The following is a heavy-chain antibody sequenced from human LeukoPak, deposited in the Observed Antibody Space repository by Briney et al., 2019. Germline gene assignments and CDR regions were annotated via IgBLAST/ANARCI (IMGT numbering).Heavy chain of an antibody. CDR2: ISAYNGNT. J-gene: IGHJ4*02. V-gene: IGHV1-18*01. D-gene: IGHD5-18*01. Sequence: ASVKVSCKASGYTFTSYGISWVRQAPGQGLEWMGWISAYNGNTDYAQKLQGRVTMTRDTSTTTVYMELSSLRSEDTAVYYCARRGYNYGYLDYWGQGTLVTVSS. CDR1: GYTFTSYG. CDR3: ARRGYNYGYLDY.